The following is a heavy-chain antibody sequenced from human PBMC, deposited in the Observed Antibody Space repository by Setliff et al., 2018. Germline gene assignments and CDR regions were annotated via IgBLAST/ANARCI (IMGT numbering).Heavy chain of an antibody. Sequence: GESLKISCVASTFTFTKYAVTWVRQAPGKGLEWVSSIHVSGGSTDYADSVKGRFTISRDNSRNTLYLQMNSLRAEDTASYYCARDPNGDYVGAFDPWGQGILVTVSS. J-gene: IGHJ5*02. D-gene: IGHD4-17*01. CDR1: TFTFTKYA. V-gene: IGHV3-23*01. CDR3: ARDPNGDYVGAFDP. CDR2: IHVSGGST.